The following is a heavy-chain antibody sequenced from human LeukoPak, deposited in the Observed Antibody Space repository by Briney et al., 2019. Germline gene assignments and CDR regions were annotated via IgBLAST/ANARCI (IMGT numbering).Heavy chain of an antibody. D-gene: IGHD1-26*01. CDR1: GYTSTGYY. CDR3: ARVGAGLNDAFDI. CDR2: INPNIGGT. V-gene: IGHV1-2*06. J-gene: IGHJ3*02. Sequence: ASVKVSCKASGYTSTGYYMHWVRQAPGQGLEWMGRINPNIGGTNYAQKFQGRVTMTRDTSISTIYMELSRLRSDDTAVYYCARVGAGLNDAFDIWGQGTMVTVSS.